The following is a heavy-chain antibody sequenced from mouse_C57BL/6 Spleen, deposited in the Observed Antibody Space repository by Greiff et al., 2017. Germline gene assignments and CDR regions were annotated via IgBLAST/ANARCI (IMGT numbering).Heavy chain of an antibody. Sequence: VQLQQPGTELVKPGASVKLSCKASGYTFTSYWMHWVKQRPGQGLEWIGNINPSNGGTNYNEKFKSKATLTVDKSSSTAYMQFSSLTSEDSAVYYCARGGYGNPWFAYWGQGTLVTVSA. V-gene: IGHV1-53*01. CDR1: GYTFTSYW. J-gene: IGHJ3*01. CDR3: ARGGYGNPWFAY. D-gene: IGHD2-10*02. CDR2: INPSNGGT.